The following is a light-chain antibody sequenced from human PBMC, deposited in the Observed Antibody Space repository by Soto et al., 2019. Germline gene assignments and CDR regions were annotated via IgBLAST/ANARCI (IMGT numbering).Light chain of an antibody. V-gene: IGLV3-1*01. CDR3: QAWDSSTEV. J-gene: IGLJ2*01. CDR2: QDS. Sequence: SYELTQPPSVSVSPGQTASITCSGDKLGEKYACWYQQKPGQSPVLVIYQDSKRPSGIPERFSGSNSGNTATLTISGTQAMDEADYYCQAWDSSTEVFGGGTKVTVL. CDR1: KLGEKY.